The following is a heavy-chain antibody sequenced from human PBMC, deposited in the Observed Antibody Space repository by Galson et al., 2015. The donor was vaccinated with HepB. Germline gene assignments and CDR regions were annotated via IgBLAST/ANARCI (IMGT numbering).Heavy chain of an antibody. Sequence: SLRLSCAASGFTFSSYWMSWVRQAPGKGLEWVANIKQDGSEKYYVDSVKGRFTIFRDDAKNSLYLQMNSLRAEDTAVYYCARWEYYDFWSGYYNGYWGQGTLVTVSS. J-gene: IGHJ4*02. CDR2: IKQDGSEK. V-gene: IGHV3-7*03. D-gene: IGHD3-3*01. CDR3: ARWEYYDFWSGYYNGY. CDR1: GFTFSSYW.